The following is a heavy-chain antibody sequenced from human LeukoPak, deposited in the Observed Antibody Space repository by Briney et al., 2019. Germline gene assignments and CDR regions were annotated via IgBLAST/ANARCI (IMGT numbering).Heavy chain of an antibody. CDR3: ARLRSTYWYFDL. CDR2: IYTSGTT. V-gene: IGHV4-59*10. D-gene: IGHD4-17*01. CDR1: SGSFSGYY. J-gene: IGHJ2*01. Sequence: KASETLSLTCAVYSGSFSGYYWSWIRQPAGKGLEWIGRIYTSGTTHYNPSLKSRVTMSVDTSKNQFSLKLSSVTAADTAVYYCARLRSTYWYFDLWGRGTLVTVSS.